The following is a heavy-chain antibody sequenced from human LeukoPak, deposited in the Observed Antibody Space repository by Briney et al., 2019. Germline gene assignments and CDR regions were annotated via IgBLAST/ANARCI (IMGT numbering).Heavy chain of an antibody. D-gene: IGHD2-15*01. CDR2: INSDGSST. Sequence: PGGSLRLSCAASGFTFSSYWMHWVRQAPGKGLVWVSRINSDGSSTSYADSVKGRFTISRDNAKNTLYLQMNSLRAEDTAVYYCAKNGGSQCYSHLDSWGQGTLVTVSS. CDR3: AKNGGSQCYSHLDS. J-gene: IGHJ4*02. V-gene: IGHV3-74*01. CDR1: GFTFSSYW.